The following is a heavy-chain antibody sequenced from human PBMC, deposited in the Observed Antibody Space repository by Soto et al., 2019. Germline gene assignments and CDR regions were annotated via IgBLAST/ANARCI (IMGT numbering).Heavy chain of an antibody. V-gene: IGHV1-8*01. CDR1: GYTFTSYD. J-gene: IGHJ4*02. D-gene: IGHD3-3*01. Sequence: ASVKVSCKASGYTFTSYDINWVRQATGQGLEWMGWMNPNSGNTGYAQKFQGRVTMTRNTSISTAYMELSSLRSEDTAVYYCARGYDFWSGYSEQFDYWGQGTLVTVSS. CDR2: MNPNSGNT. CDR3: ARGYDFWSGYSEQFDY.